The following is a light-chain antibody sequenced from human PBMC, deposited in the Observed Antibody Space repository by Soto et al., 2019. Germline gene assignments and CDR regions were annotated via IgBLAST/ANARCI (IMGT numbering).Light chain of an antibody. J-gene: IGLJ3*02. CDR2: EVT. Sequence: QSALTQPASVSGSPGQSITISCTGSSSDVGTYNLVSWYQQHPGKAPKVMIYEVTKRPSGVSNRFSGSKSGNTASLTISGLQAEDAADYCCGSHAGNSTVVSWVFGGGTKLTVL. CDR3: GSHAGNSTVVSWV. CDR1: SSDVGTYNL. V-gene: IGLV2-23*02.